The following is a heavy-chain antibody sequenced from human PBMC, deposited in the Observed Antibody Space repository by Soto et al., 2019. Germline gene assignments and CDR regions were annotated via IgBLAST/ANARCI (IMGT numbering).Heavy chain of an antibody. CDR1: GYTFSSHG. CDR3: AREGSYGWYDC. V-gene: IGHV1-18*01. CDR2: ISGYNGNA. Sequence: QVQLVQSGAEVRKPGASVKVSCKASGYTFSSHGIIWVRQAPGQGLEWMGWISGYNGNAKYAQRFQGRVTMTTDTSTSTVYMDLRSVGSDDSAGYYCAREGSYGWYDCWGQGTLVTVSS. D-gene: IGHD2-15*01. J-gene: IGHJ5*01.